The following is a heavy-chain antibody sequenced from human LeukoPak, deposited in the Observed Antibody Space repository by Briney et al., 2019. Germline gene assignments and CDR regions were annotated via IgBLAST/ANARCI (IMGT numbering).Heavy chain of an antibody. D-gene: IGHD4-17*01. J-gene: IGHJ5*02. CDR2: IIPIFGTA. CDR3: ARDPDTTENYNWFDP. V-gene: IGHV1-69*13. Sequence: SVKVSCKASGYTVTSYYMHWVRQAPGQGLEWMGGIIPIFGTANYAQKFQGRVTITADESTSTAYMELSSLRSEDTAVYYCARDPDTTENYNWFDPWGQGTLVTVSS. CDR1: GYTVTSYY.